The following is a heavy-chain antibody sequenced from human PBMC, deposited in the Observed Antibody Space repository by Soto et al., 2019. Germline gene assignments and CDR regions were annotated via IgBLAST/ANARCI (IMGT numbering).Heavy chain of an antibody. D-gene: IGHD2-2*01. CDR1: GFTFDDYA. CDR3: AKDLPAYYYGMDV. J-gene: IGHJ6*02. CDR2: ISWNSGSI. Sequence: EVQLVESGGGLVQPGRSLRLSCVASGFTFDDYAMHWVRQAPGKGLEWVSGISWNSGSIGYADSVKGRFTISRDNAKNSLYLQMNSLRAEDTALYYCAKDLPAYYYGMDVWGQGTTVTVSS. V-gene: IGHV3-9*01.